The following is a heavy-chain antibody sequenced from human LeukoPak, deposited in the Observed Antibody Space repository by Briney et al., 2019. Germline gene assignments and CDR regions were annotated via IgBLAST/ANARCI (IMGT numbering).Heavy chain of an antibody. CDR2: ISYDGSNK. V-gene: IGHV3-30*03. CDR1: EFTFSHYG. CDR3: VRDGYDDGPFYFDY. J-gene: IGHJ4*02. Sequence: GGSLRLSCAASEFTFSHYGMHWVRQAPGKGLEWVALISYDGSNKYYADSVKGRFTISRDNAENSLYLQMSSLRAEDTDVYYCVRDGYDDGPFYFDYWGQGALVTVSS. D-gene: IGHD5-12*01.